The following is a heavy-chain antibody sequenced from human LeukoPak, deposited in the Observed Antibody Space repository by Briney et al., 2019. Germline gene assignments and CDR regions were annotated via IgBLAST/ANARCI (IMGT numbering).Heavy chain of an antibody. Sequence: GGSLRLSCAASGFTFSSYSMNWVRQAPGKGLEWVSSISSSSYIYYADSVKGRFTISRDNAKNSLYLQMNSLRAEDTAVYCCARDQYYDSSGYYAYWGQGTLVTVSS. CDR3: ARDQYYDSSGYYAY. D-gene: IGHD3-22*01. CDR2: ISSSSYI. CDR1: GFTFSSYS. V-gene: IGHV3-21*01. J-gene: IGHJ4*02.